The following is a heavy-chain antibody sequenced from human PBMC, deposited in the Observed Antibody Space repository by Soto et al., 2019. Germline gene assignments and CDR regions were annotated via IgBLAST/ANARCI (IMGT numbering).Heavy chain of an antibody. CDR3: ARDRDYYDSSGYPLGNWFDP. D-gene: IGHD3-22*01. J-gene: IGHJ5*02. CDR2: IIPIFGTA. Sequence: QVQLVQSGAEVKKPGSSVKVSCKASGGTFSSYAISWVRQAPGQGLECVGGIIPIFGTANYAQKFQGRVTITAAESTSTAYMELRSLRSEDTAVYYCARDRDYYDSSGYPLGNWFDPWGQGTLVTVSS. V-gene: IGHV1-69*01. CDR1: GGTFSSYA.